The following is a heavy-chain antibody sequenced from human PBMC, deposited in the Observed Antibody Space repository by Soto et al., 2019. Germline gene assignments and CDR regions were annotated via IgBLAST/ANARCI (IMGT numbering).Heavy chain of an antibody. D-gene: IGHD3-10*01. CDR1: GFTFSSYG. Sequence: GGSLRLSCAASGFTFSSYGMSWVRQAPGKGLEWVSSISGGGGSTYYADSVKGRFAISRDNSKNTLYLQVSSLRAEDTAVYYCANRNDYGSGSYFPFDHWGQGTLVTVSS. J-gene: IGHJ4*02. V-gene: IGHV3-23*01. CDR3: ANRNDYGSGSYFPFDH. CDR2: ISGGGGST.